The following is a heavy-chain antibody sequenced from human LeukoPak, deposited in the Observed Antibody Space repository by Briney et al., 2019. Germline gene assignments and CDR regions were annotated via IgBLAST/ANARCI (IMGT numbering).Heavy chain of an antibody. D-gene: IGHD3-16*01. J-gene: IGHJ4*01. CDR1: GISFGSSA. Sequence: GGSLRLSCAASGISFGSSAFSWVRQSPEKGLEWVSAISDGGLNTYYANSVKGRFTISRDDSKTTIFLQMNNLRVDDTALYYCATGRGVLRGFDYWDPGTLITVSS. CDR3: ATGRGVLRGFDY. V-gene: IGHV3-23*01. CDR2: ISDGGLNT.